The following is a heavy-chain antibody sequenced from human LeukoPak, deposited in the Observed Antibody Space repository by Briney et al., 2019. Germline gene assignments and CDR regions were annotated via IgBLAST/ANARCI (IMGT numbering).Heavy chain of an antibody. CDR1: GFTFTSYG. CDR3: ARGGRDGMDV. J-gene: IGHJ6*02. D-gene: IGHD3-16*01. Sequence: ASVKVSCKASGFTFTSYGFTWVRQAPGQGLEWMGWISAYNGNTNYAQNFQGRVTMTTDTSTTTVYMELRSLRSDDTAVYYCARGGRDGMDVWGQGTTVIVSS. CDR2: ISAYNGNT. V-gene: IGHV1-18*01.